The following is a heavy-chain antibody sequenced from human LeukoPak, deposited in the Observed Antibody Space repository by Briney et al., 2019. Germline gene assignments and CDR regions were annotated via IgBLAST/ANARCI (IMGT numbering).Heavy chain of an antibody. CDR3: ARVVGAGYFDL. CDR1: GFIFRNYG. Sequence: GGTLRLSCSASGFIFRNYGMNWVRQAPGKGLEWVSGIGPSGDRTYYADSVKGRFTISRDNSKNTLYLQMSSLRDEDTAVYYCARVVGAGYFDLWGRGTLVTVSS. CDR2: IGPSGDRT. J-gene: IGHJ2*01. D-gene: IGHD1-26*01. V-gene: IGHV3-23*01.